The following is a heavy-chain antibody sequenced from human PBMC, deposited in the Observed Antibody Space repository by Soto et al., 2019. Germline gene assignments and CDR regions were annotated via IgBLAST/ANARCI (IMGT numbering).Heavy chain of an antibody. CDR1: GFLLSTYD. Sequence: PGGSLRLSCAASGFLLSTYDMHWVRQAAGKGLEWVSAIGVAGETFYADAVKGRFTISRDISKNTLYLQMSSLRADDTALYYCAKDREGYCSSTSCLYYFDSWGQGTQVTVSS. CDR2: IGVAGET. J-gene: IGHJ4*02. V-gene: IGHV3-13*01. D-gene: IGHD2-2*01. CDR3: AKDREGYCSSTSCLYYFDS.